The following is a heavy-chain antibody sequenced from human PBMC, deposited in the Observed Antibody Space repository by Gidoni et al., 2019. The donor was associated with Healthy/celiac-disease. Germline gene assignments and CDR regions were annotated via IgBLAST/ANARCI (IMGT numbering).Heavy chain of an antibody. CDR2: ISAYNGNT. Sequence: GQSGAEVKKPGASVKVSCKASGYTFTSYGISWVRQAPGQGLEWMGWISAYNGNTNYAQKLQGRVTMTTDTSTSTAYMELRSLRSDDTAVYYCARDGRFPTYYDFWSGSIQSYYFDYWGQGTLVTVSS. CDR1: GYTFTSYG. V-gene: IGHV1-18*04. D-gene: IGHD3-3*01. J-gene: IGHJ4*02. CDR3: ARDGRFPTYYDFWSGSIQSYYFDY.